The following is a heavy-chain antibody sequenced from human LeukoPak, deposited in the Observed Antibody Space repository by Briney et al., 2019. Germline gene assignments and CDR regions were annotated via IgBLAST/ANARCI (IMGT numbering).Heavy chain of an antibody. J-gene: IGHJ1*01. V-gene: IGHV4-4*02. CDR2: SHRGGST. CDR3: ATRIRSSPL. Sequence: GSLRLSCAASGFTFSSYNMNWVRQPPGKGLEWIGESHRGGSTNYNPSLKSRVTILIDKSKNQFSLELTSVSAADTAMYYCATRIRSSPLWGQGTLVTVSS. CDR1: GFTFSSYNM. D-gene: IGHD2/OR15-2a*01.